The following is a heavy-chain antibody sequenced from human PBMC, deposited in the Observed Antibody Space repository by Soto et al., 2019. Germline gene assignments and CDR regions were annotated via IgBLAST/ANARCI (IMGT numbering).Heavy chain of an antibody. J-gene: IGHJ4*02. CDR2: VSHSGNT. CDR1: GGSFTGHF. D-gene: IGHD7-27*01. V-gene: IGHV4-34*01. Sequence: SETLSLTCTVSGGSFTGHFWSCVRQPQGKGLEWIGEVSHSGNTKYYTSLRGRVSLSVDSSKHQISLGLASVTAADTAVYYCPGAKVESTGWHQLKIWGQGTLGTVSS. CDR3: PGAKVESTGWHQLKI.